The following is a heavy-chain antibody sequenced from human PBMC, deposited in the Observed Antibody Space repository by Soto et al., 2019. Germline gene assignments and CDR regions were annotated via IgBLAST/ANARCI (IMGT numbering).Heavy chain of an antibody. Sequence: GESLKISCAASGFTFSSYAMSWVRQAPGKGLEWVSAISGSGGSTYYADSVKGRFTISRDNSKNTLYLQMNSLRAEDTAVYYCAKDGGDPRYWGQGTLVTVSS. J-gene: IGHJ4*02. D-gene: IGHD2-21*01. CDR1: GFTFSSYA. CDR3: AKDGGDPRY. CDR2: ISGSGGST. V-gene: IGHV3-23*01.